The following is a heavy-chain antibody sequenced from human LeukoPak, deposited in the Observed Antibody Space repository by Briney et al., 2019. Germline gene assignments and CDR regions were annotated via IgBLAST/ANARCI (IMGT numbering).Heavy chain of an antibody. CDR3: ARDRDYYGSGSYYYYYYMDV. D-gene: IGHD3-10*01. CDR2: INPSGGST. J-gene: IGHJ6*03. V-gene: IGHV1-46*01. CDR1: GYTFTSYY. Sequence: ASVTVSCTTSGYTFTSYYIHWVRQAPGQGLEWMGLINPSGGSTSYAQKFQGRVTMTRDMSTSTVYMELSSLRSEDTAVYYCARDRDYYGSGSYYYYYYMDVWGKGTTVTVSS.